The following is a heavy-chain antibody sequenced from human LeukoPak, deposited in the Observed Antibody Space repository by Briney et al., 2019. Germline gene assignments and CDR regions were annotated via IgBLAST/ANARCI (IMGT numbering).Heavy chain of an antibody. J-gene: IGHJ4*02. V-gene: IGHV4-61*02. Sequence: SQTLSLTCTVSGGSISSGSYYWSWIRQPAGKGLEWIGRIYTSGSTNYNPSLKSRVTISVDTSKNQFSLKLSSVTAADTAVYYCARGTFYLRVWGQGTLVTVSS. CDR1: GGSISSGSYY. CDR2: IYTSGST. D-gene: IGHD2/OR15-2a*01. CDR3: ARGTFYLRV.